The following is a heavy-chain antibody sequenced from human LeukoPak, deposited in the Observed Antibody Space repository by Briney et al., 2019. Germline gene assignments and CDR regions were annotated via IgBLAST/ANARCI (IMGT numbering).Heavy chain of an antibody. V-gene: IGHV3-15*07. CDR1: GFTFSDAW. CDR3: TRGISRGCYAPKYYFDY. CDR2: IKSKTDGGTT. D-gene: IGHD6-19*01. J-gene: IGHJ4*02. Sequence: GGSLRLSCAASGFTFSDAWMNWVRQAPGKGLEWVGRIKSKTDGGTTDYAAPVKGRFTISRDDSKNTLYLQMNSLKTEDTAVYYCTRGISRGCYAPKYYFDYWGQGTLVTVSS.